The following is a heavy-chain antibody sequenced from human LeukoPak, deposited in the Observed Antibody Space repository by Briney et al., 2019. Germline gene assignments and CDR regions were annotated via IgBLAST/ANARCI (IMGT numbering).Heavy chain of an antibody. CDR2: ISSSGRTI. CDR1: GFTFSDYY. J-gene: IGHJ4*02. CDR3: ARADCSSSSCYELDY. V-gene: IGHV3-11*04. D-gene: IGHD2-2*01. Sequence: GGSLRLSCAGSGFTFSDYYMSWIRQAPGKGLEWVSYISSSGRTIYYAVSVKGRFTISRDNAKNSLYLQMNSLRAEDTAVYYCARADCSSSSCYELDYWGQGTLVTVSS.